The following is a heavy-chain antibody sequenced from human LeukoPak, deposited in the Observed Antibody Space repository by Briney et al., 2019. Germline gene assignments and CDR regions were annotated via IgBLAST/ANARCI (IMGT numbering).Heavy chain of an antibody. CDR1: GFTFSSYG. J-gene: IGHJ4*02. V-gene: IGHV3-30*03. CDR2: ISYDGSNK. CDR3: ARLWSTSCKGGSCPHQPNY. Sequence: GGSLRLSCAASGFTFSSYGMHWVRQAPGKGLEWVAVISYDGSNKYYADSVKGRFTISRDNSKNTLYLQMNSLRAEDTAVYYCARLWSTSCKGGSCPHQPNYWGQGTRVTVPS. D-gene: IGHD2-15*01.